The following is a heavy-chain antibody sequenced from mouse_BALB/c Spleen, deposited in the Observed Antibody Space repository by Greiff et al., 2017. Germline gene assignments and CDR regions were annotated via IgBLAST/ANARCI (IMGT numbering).Heavy chain of an antibody. CDR3: ARSNWDGFAY. CDR2: ISSGSSTI. CDR1: GFTFSSFG. V-gene: IGHV5-17*02. J-gene: IGHJ3*01. D-gene: IGHD4-1*01. Sequence: EVKLVESGGGLVQPGGSRKLSCAASGFTFSSFGMHWVRQAPEKGLEWVAYISSGSSTIYYADTVKGRFTISRDNPKNTLFLQMTSLRSEDTAMYYCARSNWDGFAYWGQGTLVTVSA.